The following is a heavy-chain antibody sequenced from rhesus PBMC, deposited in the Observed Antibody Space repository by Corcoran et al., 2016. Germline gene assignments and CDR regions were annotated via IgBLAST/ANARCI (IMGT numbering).Heavy chain of an antibody. CDR1: GGSISDYYS. J-gene: IGHJ6*01. D-gene: IGHD2-39*01. Sequence: QVQLQESGPGMVKPSETLSLTCAVSGGSISDYYSGNWIRQPPGKGLEWIGNIYGNSASTYYNPSLKSRVTISTDTSKNQFFLKLSSVTAADTAVYYCARDRHATLDSWGQGVVVTVSS. CDR2: IYGNSAST. CDR3: ARDRHATLDS. V-gene: IGHV4S9*01.